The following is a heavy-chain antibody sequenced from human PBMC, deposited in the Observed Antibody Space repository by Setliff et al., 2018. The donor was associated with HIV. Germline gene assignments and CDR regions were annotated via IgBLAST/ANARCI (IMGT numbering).Heavy chain of an antibody. Sequence: SETLSLTCAVYGGSFSDYYWSWIRQPPGKGLEWIGEIYHSGSTIYNPSLKSQVTISVDTSKNQFSLKLSSVTAADTAVYYCARRPYYFDSWGQGTLVTVSS. D-gene: IGHD6-6*01. CDR1: GGSFSDYY. CDR2: IYHSGST. CDR3: ARRPYYFDS. J-gene: IGHJ4*02. V-gene: IGHV4-34*01.